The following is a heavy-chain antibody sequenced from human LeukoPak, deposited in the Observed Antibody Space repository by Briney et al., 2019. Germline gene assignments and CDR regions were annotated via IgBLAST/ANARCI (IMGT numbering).Heavy chain of an antibody. V-gene: IGHV3-9*03. Sequence: QAGGSLRLSCAASGFTFDDYAMHWVRQAPGKGLEWVSGISWNSGSIGYADSVKGRFTISRDNAKNSLYLQMNSLRAEDMALYYCAKAPHKQVGATLFDYWGQGTLVAVSS. J-gene: IGHJ4*02. CDR1: GFTFDDYA. CDR3: AKAPHKQVGATLFDY. D-gene: IGHD1-26*01. CDR2: ISWNSGSI.